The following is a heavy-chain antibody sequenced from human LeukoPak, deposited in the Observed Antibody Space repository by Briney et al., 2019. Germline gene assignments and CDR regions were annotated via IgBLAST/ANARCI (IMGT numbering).Heavy chain of an antibody. CDR1: GGSISSYY. J-gene: IGHJ4*02. CDR3: ARHRPVKVVVPAAPTDY. V-gene: IGHV4-59*08. CDR2: IYYSGST. Sequence: SETLSLTCTVSGGSISSYYWSWIRQPPGKGLEWIGYIYYSGSTNCNPSLKSRVTISVDTSKNQFSLKLSSVTAADTAVYYCARHRPVKVVVPAAPTDYWGQGTLVTVSS. D-gene: IGHD2-2*01.